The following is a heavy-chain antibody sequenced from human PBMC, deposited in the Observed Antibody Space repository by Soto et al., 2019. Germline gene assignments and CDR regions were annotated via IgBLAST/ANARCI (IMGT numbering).Heavy chain of an antibody. J-gene: IGHJ4*02. Sequence: PSETLSLTCAVYGGSFSGYYWSWIRQPPGKGLEWIGEINHSGSTNYNPSLKSRVTISVDTSKNQFSLKLSSVTAADTAVYYCERGDRIAARRVYYWGQGNLVTVCS. CDR1: GGSFSGYY. D-gene: IGHD6-6*01. CDR3: ERGDRIAARRVYY. CDR2: INHSGST. V-gene: IGHV4-34*01.